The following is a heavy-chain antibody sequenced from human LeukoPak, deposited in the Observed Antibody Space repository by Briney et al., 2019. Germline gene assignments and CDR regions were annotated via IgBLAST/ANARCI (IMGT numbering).Heavy chain of an antibody. V-gene: IGHV1-69*13. CDR2: IIPIFGTA. CDR1: GGTFSSYA. CDR3: ARAASIAVAGLLNI. D-gene: IGHD6-19*01. J-gene: IGHJ3*02. Sequence: SVKVSCKASGGTFSSYAISWVRQAPGQGLEWMGGIIPIFGTANYAQKFQGRVTITADESTSTAYTELSSLRSEDTAVYYCARAASIAVAGLLNIWGQGTMVTVSS.